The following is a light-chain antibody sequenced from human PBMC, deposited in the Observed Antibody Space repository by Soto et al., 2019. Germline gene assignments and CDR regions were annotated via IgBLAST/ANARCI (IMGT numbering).Light chain of an antibody. CDR3: QTWGTGIQV. CDR2: LNSDGSH. V-gene: IGLV4-69*01. Sequence: QPVLPQSPSASASLGASVKLTCTLSSGHRSYAIAWHQQQPEKGPRYLMKLNSDGSHSKGDGIPDRFSGSSSGAERYLTISSLQSEDEADYYCQTWGTGIQVFGGGTKLTVL. J-gene: IGLJ2*01. CDR1: SGHRSYA.